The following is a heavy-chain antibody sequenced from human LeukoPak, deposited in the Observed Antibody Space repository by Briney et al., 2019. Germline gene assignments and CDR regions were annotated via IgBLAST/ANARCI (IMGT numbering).Heavy chain of an antibody. CDR1: GGSMSSSSYY. V-gene: IGHV4-39*07. D-gene: IGHD4-17*01. CDR2: IYYSEST. Sequence: SSETLSLTCTVSGGSMSSSSYYWGWIRQPPGKGLEWIGSIYYSESTHQNPSLKSRVTISVDTSKNQFSLKLSSVTAADTAVYYCARIPTVTFFDYWGQGTLVTVSS. J-gene: IGHJ4*02. CDR3: ARIPTVTFFDY.